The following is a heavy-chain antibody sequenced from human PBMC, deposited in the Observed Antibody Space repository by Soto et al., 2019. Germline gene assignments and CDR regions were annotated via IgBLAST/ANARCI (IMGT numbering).Heavy chain of an antibody. J-gene: IGHJ5*01. Sequence: QVQVVQSGAEVKKPGSSVKVSCKASGGTFTSYTINWVRQAPGQGLEWMGKIIPTIDSVNYAQKVQGRVTITADKTTRTFFMELSRLRSEDTAVYYCAGEFYDTTGFIDSWGHGTLVTVSS. CDR1: GGTFTSYT. D-gene: IGHD3-22*01. CDR2: IIPTIDSV. CDR3: AGEFYDTTGFIDS. V-gene: IGHV1-69*08.